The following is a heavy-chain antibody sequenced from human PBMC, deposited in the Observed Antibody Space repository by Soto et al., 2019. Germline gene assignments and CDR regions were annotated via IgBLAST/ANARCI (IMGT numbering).Heavy chain of an antibody. CDR2: IKEDGSGK. D-gene: IGHD6-6*01. CDR3: ARVGDGYSSSSTDY. V-gene: IGHV3-7*05. J-gene: IGHJ4*02. CDR1: GFTFRTYW. Sequence: GGSLRLSCTASGFTFRTYWMSWDRQAPGKGLEWVANIKEDGSGKYYVDSVKGRFTISRDNAKNSLYLQMNSLRAEDTAVYYCARVGDGYSSSSTDYWGQGTLVTVSS.